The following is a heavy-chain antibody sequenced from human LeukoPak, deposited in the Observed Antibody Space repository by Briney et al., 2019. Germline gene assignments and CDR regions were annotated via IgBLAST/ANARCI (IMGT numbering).Heavy chain of an antibody. CDR1: GFTFSSYG. CDR3: AKVEHFYDILTGYGAFDI. D-gene: IGHD3-9*01. V-gene: IGHV3-23*01. CDR2: ISGSGGST. Sequence: PGGSLRLSCAASGFTFSSYGMSWVRQAPGKGLEWVSAISGSGGSTYYADSVKGRFTISRDNSKNTLYLQMNSLRAEDTAVYYCAKVEHFYDILTGYGAFDIWGQGTMVTVSS. J-gene: IGHJ3*02.